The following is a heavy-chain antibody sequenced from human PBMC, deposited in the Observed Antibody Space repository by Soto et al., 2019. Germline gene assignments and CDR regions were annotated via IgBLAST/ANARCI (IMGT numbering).Heavy chain of an antibody. D-gene: IGHD6-13*01. CDR2: IIPMFGTA. J-gene: IGHJ6*02. V-gene: IGHV1-69*13. CDR3: ATKGRWYVGYYYYGMDV. CDR1: GGTFSTYA. Sequence: ASVKVSCKAPGGTFSTYAISWVRQAPGQGLEWMGGIIPMFGTANYAQKFQGRVTMTADASTNTVYMELSSLRSEDTAVYYCATKGRWYVGYYYYGMDVWGQGTTVTVSS.